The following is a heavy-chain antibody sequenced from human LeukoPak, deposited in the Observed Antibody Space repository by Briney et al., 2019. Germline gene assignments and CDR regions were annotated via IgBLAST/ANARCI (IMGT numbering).Heavy chain of an antibody. V-gene: IGHV1-46*01. CDR2: INPGGGST. J-gene: IGHJ6*03. D-gene: IGHD1-1*01. CDR3: ARDVLTTNYYYYMDV. Sequence: ASVKVSCKASGYTFTSYYMHWVRQAPGQGLEWMGIINPGGGSTSYAQKFQGRVTMTRDTSTSTVYMELSSLRSEDTAVYYCARDVLTTNYYYYMDVWGKGTTVTISS. CDR1: GYTFTSYY.